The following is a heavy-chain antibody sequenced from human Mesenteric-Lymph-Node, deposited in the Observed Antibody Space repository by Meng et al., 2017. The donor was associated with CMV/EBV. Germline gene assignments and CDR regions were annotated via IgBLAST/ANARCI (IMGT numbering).Heavy chain of an antibody. D-gene: IGHD3-3*01. CDR3: ARDIRFLEWLLVSGWFDP. CDR2: INSDGSST. CDR1: GFTFSSYW. Sequence: GGSLRLSCAASGFTFSSYWMHWVRQAPGKGLVWVSRINSDGSSTSYAASVKGRFTISRDNAKNTLYLQMNSLRAEDTAVYYCARDIRFLEWLLVSGWFDPWGQGTLVTVSS. J-gene: IGHJ5*02. V-gene: IGHV3-74*01.